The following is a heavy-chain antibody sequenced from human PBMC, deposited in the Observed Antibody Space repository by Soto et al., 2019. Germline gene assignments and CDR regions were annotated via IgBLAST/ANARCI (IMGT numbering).Heavy chain of an antibody. J-gene: IGHJ5*02. CDR3: VRDGTKTLRDWFDP. Sequence: SETLSLTCTVSGASISGFYWSWIRKSAGKGLEWIGRIYATGTTDYNPSLKSRVMMSVDTSKKQFSLKLRSVAAADTAVYYCVRDGTKTLRDWFDPWGQGISVTVSS. D-gene: IGHD1-1*01. CDR2: IYATGTT. CDR1: GASISGFY. V-gene: IGHV4-4*07.